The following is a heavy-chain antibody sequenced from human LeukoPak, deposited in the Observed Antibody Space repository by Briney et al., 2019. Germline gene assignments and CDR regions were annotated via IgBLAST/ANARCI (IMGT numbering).Heavy chain of an antibody. J-gene: IGHJ5*02. Sequence: ASVKVSCKASVYAFTGYYMHWVRQAPGQGLEWMGWINPNSGGTNYAQKFQGRVTMTRDTSISTAYMELSRLRSDDTAVYYCARGGHGCGQLLCNWFDPWGQGTLVTVSS. D-gene: IGHD3-10*01. CDR3: ARGGHGCGQLLCNWFDP. V-gene: IGHV1-2*02. CDR2: INPNSGGT. CDR1: VYAFTGYY.